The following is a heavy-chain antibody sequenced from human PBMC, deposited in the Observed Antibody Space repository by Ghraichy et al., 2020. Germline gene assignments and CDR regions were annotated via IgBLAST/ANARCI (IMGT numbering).Heavy chain of an antibody. CDR1: GFTFSSYA. Sequence: LSLTCAASGFTFSSYAMSWVRQAPGKGLEWVSAISGSGGSTYYADSVKGRFTISRDNSKNTLYLQMNSLRAEDTAVYYCAKDPVDKFFGWFDPWGQGTLVTVSS. D-gene: IGHD5-12*01. J-gene: IGHJ5*02. V-gene: IGHV3-23*01. CDR3: AKDPVDKFFGWFDP. CDR2: ISGSGGST.